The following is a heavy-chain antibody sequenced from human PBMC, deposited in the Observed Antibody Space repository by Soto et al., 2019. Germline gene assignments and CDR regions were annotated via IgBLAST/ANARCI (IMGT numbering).Heavy chain of an antibody. CDR2: ITDTGGDT. D-gene: IGHD3-10*01. V-gene: IGHV3-23*01. CDR3: ARGSTDAYPGSRIFDF. CDR1: GGSISSSN. Sequence: VQLQESGPGLVKPSGTLSLTCAVSGGSISSSNWWSWVRQAPGEGLEWVSIITDTGGDTKYADSVRGRFTISRDNSKNTLYLQMSSLRVEDSAVYYCARGSTDAYPGSRIFDFWGRGTLVTVSA. J-gene: IGHJ4*02.